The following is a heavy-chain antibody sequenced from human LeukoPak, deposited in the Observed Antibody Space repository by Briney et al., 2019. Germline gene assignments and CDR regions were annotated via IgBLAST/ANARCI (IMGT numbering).Heavy chain of an antibody. CDR2: IRNKPNSYTT. Sequence: GGSLRLSCAASGFTFSDHYMDWVRQAPGKGLEWVGRIRNKPNSYTTEYPASVEGRFTISRDHTKNSLYLQMNSLKTQDTAVYYWARAGLATPDYFDSWGQGTLVTVSS. J-gene: IGHJ4*02. CDR1: GFTFSDHY. CDR3: ARAGLATPDYFDS. V-gene: IGHV3-72*01.